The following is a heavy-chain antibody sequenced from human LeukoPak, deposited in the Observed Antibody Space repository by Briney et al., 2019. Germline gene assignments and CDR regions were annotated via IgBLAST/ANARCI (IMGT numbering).Heavy chain of an antibody. J-gene: IGHJ1*01. CDR2: IYSGGST. Sequence: GGSLRLSCAASGFTVSSNYVSWVRQAPGKGLEWVSVIYSGGSTYYADSVKGRFTISRHNSKNTLYLQMNSLRAEDTAVYYCARARGHYDSSGYQEYFQHWGQGTLVTVSS. CDR3: ARARGHYDSSGYQEYFQH. V-gene: IGHV3-53*04. CDR1: GFTVSSNY. D-gene: IGHD3-22*01.